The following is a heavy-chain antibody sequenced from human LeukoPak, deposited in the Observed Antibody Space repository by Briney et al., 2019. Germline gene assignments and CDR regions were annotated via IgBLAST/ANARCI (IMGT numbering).Heavy chain of an antibody. CDR1: GDSISTTHYY. CDR2: INHSGST. CDR3: ARDLIGYCSGGTCSDWFDP. Sequence: PSETLSLTCTVSGDSISTTHYYWGWIRQPPGKGLEWIGEINHSGSTNYNPSLKSRVTISVDTSKNQFSLKLSSVTAADTAVYYCARDLIGYCSGGTCSDWFDPWGQGTLVTVSS. V-gene: IGHV4-39*07. D-gene: IGHD2-15*01. J-gene: IGHJ5*02.